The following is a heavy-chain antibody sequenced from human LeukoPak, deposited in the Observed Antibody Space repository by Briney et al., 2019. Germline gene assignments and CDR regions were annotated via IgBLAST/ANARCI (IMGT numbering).Heavy chain of an antibody. J-gene: IGHJ4*02. CDR2: INLNSGDT. V-gene: IGHV1-2*02. D-gene: IGHD3-22*01. CDR1: GYSFTGYY. CDR3: ARDAAHQATVVVTNEPRGTPGAADY. Sequence: ASVKVSCKASGYSFTGYYIHWVRQAPGQGLEWMGWINLNSGDTSYAQKFQGRVTMTRDTSISTAYMEVSRLTSDDTAVYYCARDAAHQATVVVTNEPRGTPGAADYWGQGTLVTISS.